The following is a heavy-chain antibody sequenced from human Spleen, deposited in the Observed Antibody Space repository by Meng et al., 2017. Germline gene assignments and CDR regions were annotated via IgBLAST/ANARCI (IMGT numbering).Heavy chain of an antibody. CDR2: FVNNVDT. V-gene: IGHV1-18*01. CDR1: GYTFASHG. J-gene: IGHJ4*02. CDR3: ARGTPGRSYSDY. Sequence: QVQLVQVGSELKNPGASVRVSCEASGYTFASHGISCLRQAPRQGLEWMGWFVNNVDTYSAQKFQGRVTMTTDTHTSTAFMELRSLRSDDTAVYYCARGTPGRSYSDYWGQGTLVTVSS. D-gene: IGHD3-10*01.